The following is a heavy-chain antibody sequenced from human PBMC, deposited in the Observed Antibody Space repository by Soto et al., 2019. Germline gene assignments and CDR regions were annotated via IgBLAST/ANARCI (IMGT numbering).Heavy chain of an antibody. V-gene: IGHV1-69*06. D-gene: IGHD3-22*01. CDR2: IIPIFGTA. J-gene: IGHJ4*02. Sequence: QVQLVQSGAEVKKPGSSVKVSCKASGGTFSSYAISWVRQAPGQGLEWMGGIIPIFGTANYAQKFQGRVTITADKSTSTAYMELSSLRSEDTAVYYCARASQNYYDSSGYSHFDYWGQGTLVTVSS. CDR3: ARASQNYYDSSGYSHFDY. CDR1: GGTFSSYA.